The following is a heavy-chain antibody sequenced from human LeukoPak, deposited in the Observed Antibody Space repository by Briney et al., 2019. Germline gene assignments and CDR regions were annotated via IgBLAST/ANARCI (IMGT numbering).Heavy chain of an antibody. V-gene: IGHV5-51*01. J-gene: IGHJ5*02. CDR3: ATQALGYCSSTSCYSGWFDP. Sequence: GESLKISCKGSGYSFTSYWIGWVRQMPGKGLEWMGIIYPGDSDTRYSPSFQGQVTISADKSISTAYLQWSSLKASDTAMYYCATQALGYCSSTSCYSGWFDPWGQGTLVTVSS. D-gene: IGHD2-2*01. CDR2: IYPGDSDT. CDR1: GYSFTSYW.